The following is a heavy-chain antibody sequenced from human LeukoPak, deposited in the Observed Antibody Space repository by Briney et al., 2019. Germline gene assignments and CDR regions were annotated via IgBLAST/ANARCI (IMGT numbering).Heavy chain of an antibody. CDR3: ARQQSAGAFDY. CDR2: TYYSGST. CDR1: GGSISSSSYY. V-gene: IGHV4-39*01. J-gene: IGHJ4*02. Sequence: PSETLSLTCTVSGGSISSSSYYWGWIRQPPGKGLEWIGSTYYSGSTYYNPSLKSRVTISVDTSKNQFSLKLSSVTAADTAVYYCARQQSAGAFDYWGQGTLVTVSS. D-gene: IGHD3-10*01.